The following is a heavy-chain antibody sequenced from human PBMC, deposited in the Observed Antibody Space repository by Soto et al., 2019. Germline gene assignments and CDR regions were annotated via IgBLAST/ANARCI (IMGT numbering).Heavy chain of an antibody. CDR1: GFTFSSYG. CDR2: ISYDGSNK. J-gene: IGHJ3*02. D-gene: IGHD1-1*01. V-gene: IGHV3-30*18. Sequence: GGSLRLSCAASGFTFSSYGMHWVRQAPGKGLEWVAVISYDGSNKYYADSVKGRFPISRDNSKNTLYLQMNSLRAEDTAVYYCAKRGSTGTTAFDIWGQGTMVTAS. CDR3: AKRGSTGTTAFDI.